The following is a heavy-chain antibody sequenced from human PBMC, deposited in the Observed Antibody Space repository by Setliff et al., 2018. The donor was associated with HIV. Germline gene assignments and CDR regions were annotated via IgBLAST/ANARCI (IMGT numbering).Heavy chain of an antibody. CDR2: IIPIFGTA. CDR1: GGTFSSYA. J-gene: IGHJ3*02. D-gene: IGHD2-2*01. Sequence: SVKVSCKASGGTFSSYAISWVRQAPGQGLEWMGGIIPIFGTANDAQKFQGRVTITTDESTSTAYMELSSLRSEDTAVYYCRWGPAAIWYSFDIWGQGTMVTVSS. V-gene: IGHV1-69*05. CDR3: RWGPAAIWYSFDI.